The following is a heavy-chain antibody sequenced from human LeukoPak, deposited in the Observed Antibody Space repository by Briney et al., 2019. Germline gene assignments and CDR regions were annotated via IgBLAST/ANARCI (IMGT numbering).Heavy chain of an antibody. D-gene: IGHD3-10*01. J-gene: IGHJ5*02. CDR2: ISSSSSTI. Sequence: PGGSLRLSCAASGFTFSSYSMNWVRQAPGKGLEWVSYISSSSSTIYYADSVKGRFTISRDNAKNSLYLQMNSLRAEDTAVYYCARCGGYYYGSGSRPKLCYNWFDPRGQGTLVTVSS. CDR3: ARCGGYYYGSGSRPKLCYNWFDP. V-gene: IGHV3-48*01. CDR1: GFTFSSYS.